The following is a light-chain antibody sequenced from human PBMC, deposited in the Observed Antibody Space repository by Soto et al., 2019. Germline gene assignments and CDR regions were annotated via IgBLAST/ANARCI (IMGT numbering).Light chain of an antibody. J-gene: IGKJ1*01. Sequence: QVTRSPVALSGSEGDRGTITCRASQSISSCLAWYQQKPGKAPKLLIYKASTLQSGVPSRFSGSGSGTEFTLTISSLQPEDFATYYCQHSNSSPDAFGEGTKV. CDR2: KAS. CDR1: QSISSC. CDR3: QHSNSSPDA. V-gene: IGKV1-5*03.